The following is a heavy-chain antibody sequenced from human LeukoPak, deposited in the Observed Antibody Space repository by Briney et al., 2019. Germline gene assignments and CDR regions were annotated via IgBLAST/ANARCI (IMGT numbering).Heavy chain of an antibody. D-gene: IGHD1-26*01. V-gene: IGHV1-69*05. CDR2: IIPIFGTA. CDR3: ARGSIVGASEDY. J-gene: IGHJ4*02. CDR1: GGTFSSYA. Sequence: ASVKVSCKASGGTFSSYAISWVRQAPGQGLEWMGGIIPIFGTANYAQKFQGRVTITTDESTSTAYMELSSLRSEDTAVYYCARGSIVGASEDYWGQGTLVTVSS.